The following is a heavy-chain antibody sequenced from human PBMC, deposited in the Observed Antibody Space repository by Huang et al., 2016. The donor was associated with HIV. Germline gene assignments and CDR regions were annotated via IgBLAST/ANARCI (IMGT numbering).Heavy chain of an antibody. D-gene: IGHD6-6*01. J-gene: IGHJ4*02. CDR2: IFYSGST. CDR1: GGSLSSYY. CDR3: ARTFSKQLVGD. Sequence: QVQLQESGPGLVKPSETLSLTCTVSGGSLSSYYWSWIRQPPVKGLEWIGYIFYSGSTNYNPSLSLKLSSVTDADTAVYYCARTFSKQLVGDWGQGTLVTVSS. V-gene: IGHV4-59*01.